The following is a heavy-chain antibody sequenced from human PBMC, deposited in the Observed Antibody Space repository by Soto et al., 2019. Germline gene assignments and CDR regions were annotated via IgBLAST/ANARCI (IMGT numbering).Heavy chain of an antibody. D-gene: IGHD2-21*01. CDR1: GFTFSSFA. CDR3: ARDPTLNQWRAYSVFYGMDV. J-gene: IGHJ6*02. Sequence: QVQLVESGGGVVQPGTSLRLSCAASGFTFSSFAIHWVRQAPGKGLEWVAVMSYDGSNKQYADSVKGRFTISRDNSKNTLYLQMNSLRAEDTAVYYCARDPTLNQWRAYSVFYGMDVWGQGTTVTVSS. V-gene: IGHV3-30-3*01. CDR2: MSYDGSNK.